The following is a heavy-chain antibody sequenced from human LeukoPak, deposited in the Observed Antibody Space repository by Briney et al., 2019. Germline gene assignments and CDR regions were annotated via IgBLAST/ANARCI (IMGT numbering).Heavy chain of an antibody. CDR1: GGSISSYY. D-gene: IGHD3-16*02. V-gene: IGHV4-59*01. CDR2: IYYSGST. Sequence: PSGTLSLTCTVSGGSISSYYWSWIRQPPGKGLEWIGYIYYSGSTNYNPSLKSRVTISVDTSKNQFSLKLSSVTAADTAVYYCARGRPFGDYVWGSYRSGLDYWGQGTLVTVSS. CDR3: ARGRPFGDYVWGSYRSGLDY. J-gene: IGHJ4*02.